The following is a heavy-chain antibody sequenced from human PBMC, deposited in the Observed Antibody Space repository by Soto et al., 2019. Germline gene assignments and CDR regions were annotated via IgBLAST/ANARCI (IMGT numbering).Heavy chain of an antibody. D-gene: IGHD3-10*01. Sequence: GASLKISCQTSGYKFTRYWITWVRQMPGKGLEWVAIINPADSDMRYSPSFQGHVTVSADRSNSTVYLNWSSLKASDTAIYFCARQNSWFGELSLDYWGQGTLVTVSS. V-gene: IGHV5-51*01. CDR3: ARQNSWFGELSLDY. J-gene: IGHJ4*02. CDR2: INPADSDM. CDR1: GYKFTRYW.